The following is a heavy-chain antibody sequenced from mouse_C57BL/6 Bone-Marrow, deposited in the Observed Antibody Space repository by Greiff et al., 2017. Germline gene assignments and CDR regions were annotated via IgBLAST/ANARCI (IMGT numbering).Heavy chain of an antibody. V-gene: IGHV1-64*01. CDR3: ALIYYGNPWFAY. D-gene: IGHD2-1*01. CDR1: VYTFTSYW. CDR2: IHPNSGST. Sequence: QVQLQQPGAELVKPGASVKLSCKASVYTFTSYWMHWVKQRPGQGLEWIGMIHPNSGSTNYNEKFKSKATLTVDKSSSTAYMQLSSLTSEDSAVYYCALIYYGNPWFAYWGQGTLVTVSA. J-gene: IGHJ3*01.